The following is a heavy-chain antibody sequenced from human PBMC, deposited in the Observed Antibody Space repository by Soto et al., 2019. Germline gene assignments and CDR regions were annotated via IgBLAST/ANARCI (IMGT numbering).Heavy chain of an antibody. D-gene: IGHD6-6*01. Sequence: HPGGSLRLSCAASGFTFTTYGMHWVRQAPGKGLEWVAVTWYDGSNKYYADSVKGRFTISRNNSKNTLYLQMNSLRAEDTAVYFCAREPPTIAARVGYYGMDVWGQGTTVTVSS. CDR3: AREPPTIAARVGYYGMDV. CDR1: GFTFTTYG. V-gene: IGHV3-33*01. J-gene: IGHJ6*02. CDR2: TWYDGSNK.